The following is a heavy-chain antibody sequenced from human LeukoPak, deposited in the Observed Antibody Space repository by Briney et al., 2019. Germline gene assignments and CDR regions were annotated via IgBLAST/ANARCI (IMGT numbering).Heavy chain of an antibody. D-gene: IGHD2-15*01. V-gene: IGHV3-23*01. Sequence: GGCLRLSCVVSGITLSNYGMRWVRQAPGKGREWGAGISDRGGSTIYADSVKGRFTISRDNPKNTLYLQMNSLRSEDTAVYFCAKRGVVIRAVLVVGFHKEAYYFDSWGQGALVTASS. CDR3: AKRGVVIRAVLVVGFHKEAYYFDS. J-gene: IGHJ4*02. CDR1: GITLSNYG. CDR2: ISDRGGST.